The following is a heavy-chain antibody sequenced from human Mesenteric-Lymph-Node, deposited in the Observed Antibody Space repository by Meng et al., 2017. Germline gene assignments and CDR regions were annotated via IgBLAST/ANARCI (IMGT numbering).Heavy chain of an antibody. CDR3: ASGRKYCSSTSCYGQFDY. J-gene: IGHJ4*02. CDR1: GGSIRSSNW. V-gene: IGHV4-4*02. Sequence: QVQLQGSGPGWGNPSGTLSPTCVCSGGSIRSSNWWSWVRQPPGKGLEWIGEIYHSGSTNYNPSLKSRVTISVDKSKNQFSLKLSSVTAADTAVYYCASGRKYCSSTSCYGQFDYWGQGTLVTVSS. D-gene: IGHD2-2*01. CDR2: IYHSGST.